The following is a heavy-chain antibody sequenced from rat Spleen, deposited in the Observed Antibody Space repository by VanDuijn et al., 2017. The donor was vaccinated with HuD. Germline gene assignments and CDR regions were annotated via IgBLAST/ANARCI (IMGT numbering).Heavy chain of an antibody. V-gene: IGHV5-20*01. CDR2: ISYDGSST. D-gene: IGHD1-12*02. J-gene: IGHJ2*01. CDR3: TTGWYLLP. CDR1: GFTFTDYY. Sequence: EVQLVESGGGLVQPGRSLKLSCAASGFTFTDYYMAWVRQPPTKGLEWVATISYDGSSTYYRDSVKGRFTISRDNAKSSLYLQMDSLRSEDTATYYCTTGWYLLPWGQGVMVTVSS.